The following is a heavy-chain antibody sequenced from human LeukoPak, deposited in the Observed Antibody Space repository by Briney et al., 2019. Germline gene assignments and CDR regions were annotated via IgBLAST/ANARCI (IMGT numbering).Heavy chain of an antibody. CDR2: ISAYNGNT. CDR1: GYTFTSYG. CDR3: ARGGGIVVVPAATEFDY. J-gene: IGHJ4*02. D-gene: IGHD2-2*01. Sequence: ASVKVSCKASGYTFTSYGISWVRQAPGQGLEWMGWISAYNGNTNYAQKLQGRVTMTTDTSTSIAYMELRSLRSDDTAVYYCARGGGIVVVPAATEFDYWGQGTLVTVSS. V-gene: IGHV1-18*01.